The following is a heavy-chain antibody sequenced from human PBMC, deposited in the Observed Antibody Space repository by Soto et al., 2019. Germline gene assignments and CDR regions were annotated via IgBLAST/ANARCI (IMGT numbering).Heavy chain of an antibody. Sequence: EVYLVESGGGVVRPGGSLRLSCAASGFGFDEYGMSWVRQGPGKGLEWVSGINRHGDSTGYADSVKGRFTISRDNAKNSLYLEMDCLRAEDKAFYYGARDQRWGYEYGDYGGSWGQGTLVTVSS. D-gene: IGHD4-17*01. J-gene: IGHJ5*02. CDR3: ARDQRWGYEYGDYGGS. V-gene: IGHV3-20*04. CDR1: GFGFDEYG. CDR2: INRHGDST.